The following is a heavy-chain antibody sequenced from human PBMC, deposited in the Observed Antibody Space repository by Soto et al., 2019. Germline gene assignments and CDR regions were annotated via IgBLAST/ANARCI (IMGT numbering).Heavy chain of an antibody. J-gene: IGHJ4*02. CDR1: GYTITSYA. Sequence: ASVKVSCQASGYTITSYAMHWVRQAPGQRLEWIGWINAGNGNTKYSQKFQGRVTITRDTSASTAYMELSSLRSEDTAVYYCARSIVVVTALDYWGQGTLVTVSS. CDR3: ARSIVVVTALDY. CDR2: INAGNGNT. D-gene: IGHD2-21*02. V-gene: IGHV1-3*01.